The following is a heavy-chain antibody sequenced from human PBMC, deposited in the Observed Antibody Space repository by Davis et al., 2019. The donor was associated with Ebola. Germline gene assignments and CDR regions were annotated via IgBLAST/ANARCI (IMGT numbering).Heavy chain of an antibody. D-gene: IGHD1-14*01. Sequence: ETLSLTCAVYGGTFSGYYWSWVRQAPGKGLEWVSGICGNGDSTYYADSVTGRFTISRDNSKNTLYLQMNSLRAEDTAVYYCARDLPGGDWYFDLWGRGTLVTVSS. J-gene: IGHJ2*01. CDR2: ICGNGDST. V-gene: IGHV3-23*01. CDR3: ARDLPGGDWYFDL. CDR1: GGTFSGYY.